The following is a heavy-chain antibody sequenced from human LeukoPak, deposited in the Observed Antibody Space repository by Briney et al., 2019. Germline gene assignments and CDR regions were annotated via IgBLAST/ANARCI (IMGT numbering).Heavy chain of an antibody. Sequence: GGSLRLSCAASGFTFSTFEMNWVRQAPGKGLEWVSYISNTGSTIYYADSVKGRFTISRDNAKNSLYLQMNSLRAEDTAVYYCARDWLWFGDLFFDHRGQGTLVTVSS. CDR1: GFTFSTFE. CDR3: ARDWLWFGDLFFDH. CDR2: ISNTGSTI. V-gene: IGHV3-48*03. D-gene: IGHD3-10*01. J-gene: IGHJ4*02.